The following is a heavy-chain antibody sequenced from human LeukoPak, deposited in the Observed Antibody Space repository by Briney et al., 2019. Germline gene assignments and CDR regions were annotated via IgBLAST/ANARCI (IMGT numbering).Heavy chain of an antibody. J-gene: IGHJ6*03. D-gene: IGHD6-13*01. V-gene: IGHV3-21*01. CDR2: ISSCSSYI. CDR3: ARDGIAAAGREVDYYYYMDV. CDR1: GFTFSSYS. Sequence: PGGSLRLSCAASGFTFSSYSMNWVRQAPGKGLEWVSSISSCSSYIYYADSVKGRFTISRDNAKNSLYLQMNSLRAEDTAVYYCARDGIAAAGREVDYYYYMDVWGKGTTVTVSS.